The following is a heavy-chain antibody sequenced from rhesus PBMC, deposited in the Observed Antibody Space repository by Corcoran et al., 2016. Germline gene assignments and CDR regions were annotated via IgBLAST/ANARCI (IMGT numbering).Heavy chain of an antibody. J-gene: IGHJ6*01. CDR1: GGSISSSY. Sequence: QLQLQESGPGLVKPSETLSVTCAVSGGSISSSYWSWIRQAPGKGLVWIGYIYGSGSSTNYNPSLKSRVTLSVDTSKNQLSLKLSSVTTADTAVYYWARGLYRGGLDSWGQGVVVTVSS. CDR3: ARGLYRGGLDS. CDR2: IYGSGSST. V-gene: IGHV4-169*01. D-gene: IGHD2-21*01.